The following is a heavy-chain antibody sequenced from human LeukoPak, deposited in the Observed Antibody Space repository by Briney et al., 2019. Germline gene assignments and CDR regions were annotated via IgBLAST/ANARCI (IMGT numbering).Heavy chain of an antibody. CDR1: GGSISSYY. D-gene: IGHD3-10*01. J-gene: IGHJ5*02. CDR2: IYYSGST. V-gene: IGHV4-59*01. CDR3: ARGGYYGSGNDFRFDP. Sequence: SETLSLTCTVSGGSISSYYWSWLRQPPGKGLEWIGYIYYSGSTNYNPSLKSRVTISVDTSKNQFSLKLSSVTAADTAIYYCARGGYYGSGNDFRFDPWGQGTLVTVSS.